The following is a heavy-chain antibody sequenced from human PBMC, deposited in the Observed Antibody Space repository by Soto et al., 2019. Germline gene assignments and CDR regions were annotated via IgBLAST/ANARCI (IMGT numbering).Heavy chain of an antibody. Sequence: EVQLLESGGGLVQPGGSLRLSCAASGFTFSSYAMSWVRQAPGKGLEWVSAISGSGGSTYYADFVKGRFTISRDNSKNTLYLQMNILRAEDTAVYYCAKPTMVRGVINPFDYWGQGTLVTVSS. CDR1: GFTFSSYA. CDR2: ISGSGGST. CDR3: AKPTMVRGVINPFDY. J-gene: IGHJ4*02. D-gene: IGHD3-10*01. V-gene: IGHV3-23*01.